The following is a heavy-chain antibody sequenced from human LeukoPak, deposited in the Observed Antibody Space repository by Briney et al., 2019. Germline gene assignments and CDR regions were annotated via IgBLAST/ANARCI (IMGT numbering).Heavy chain of an antibody. D-gene: IGHD1-26*01. V-gene: IGHV4-59*01. J-gene: IGHJ4*02. Sequence: SETLSLTCAVYGGSFSGYYWSWIRQPAGKGPEWIGYIFSSGSTNYNPSLESRVTISVDTSKNQFSLNLSSVTAADTAVYYCARVPVGPWGQGTLVTVSS. CDR1: GGSFSGYY. CDR3: ARVPVGP. CDR2: IFSSGST.